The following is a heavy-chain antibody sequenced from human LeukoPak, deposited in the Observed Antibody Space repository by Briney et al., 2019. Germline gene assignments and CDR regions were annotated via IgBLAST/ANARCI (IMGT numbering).Heavy chain of an antibody. CDR3: KSGGAAPGSFDN. Sequence: GGSLRLSCAASGFTFSDYWMSWMRQAPGKGLEWVANIKYDGDEEYYVDSVKGRFSISRDNAKNSVYLQLNSLRVEDTAVYYCKSGGAAPGSFDNWGQGTLVTVSP. CDR2: IKYDGDEE. J-gene: IGHJ4*02. V-gene: IGHV3-7*01. D-gene: IGHD1-1*01. CDR1: GFTFSDYW.